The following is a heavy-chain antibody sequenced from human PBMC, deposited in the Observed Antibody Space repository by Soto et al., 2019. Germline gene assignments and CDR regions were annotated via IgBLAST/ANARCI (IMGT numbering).Heavy chain of an antibody. J-gene: IGHJ5*02. CDR1: GGSISSSSYY. V-gene: IGHV4-39*01. Sequence: SETLSLTCTVSGGSISSSSYYWGWIRQPPGKGLEWIGSIYYSGSTYYNPSLKSRVTTSVDTSKNQFSLKLSSVTAADTAVYYCARHTNGPGIAVAGINWFDPWGQGTLVTSPQ. CDR3: ARHTNGPGIAVAGINWFDP. CDR2: IYYSGST. D-gene: IGHD6-19*01.